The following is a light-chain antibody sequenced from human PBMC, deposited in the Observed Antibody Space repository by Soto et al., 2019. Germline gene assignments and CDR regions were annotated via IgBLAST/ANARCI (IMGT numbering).Light chain of an antibody. J-gene: IGKJ2*01. CDR2: AAS. CDR3: QEYNSAPHT. CDR1: QGISNY. V-gene: IGKV1-27*01. Sequence: DIQMTQSPSSLSASVGDRVTITCRASQGISNYLAWYQQKPGKVPKLLIYAASTLQSGVPSRLSGSGSGTYFAVTISSLQPEDVATYYCQEYNSAPHTLGQGTKLEIK.